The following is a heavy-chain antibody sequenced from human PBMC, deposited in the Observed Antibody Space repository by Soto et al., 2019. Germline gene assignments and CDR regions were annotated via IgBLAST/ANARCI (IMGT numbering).Heavy chain of an antibody. V-gene: IGHV4-30-4*01. CDR2: IYYSGST. Sequence: PSETRSLTCTVSGGSISSGDYYWSWIRQPPGKGLEWIGYIYYSGSTYYNPSLKSRVTISVDTSKNQLSLKLSSVTAADTAVYYCARDGIAAAGPATKHYSNWFDPWGQGTLVTVSS. D-gene: IGHD6-13*01. J-gene: IGHJ5*02. CDR3: ARDGIAAAGPATKHYSNWFDP. CDR1: GGSISSGDYY.